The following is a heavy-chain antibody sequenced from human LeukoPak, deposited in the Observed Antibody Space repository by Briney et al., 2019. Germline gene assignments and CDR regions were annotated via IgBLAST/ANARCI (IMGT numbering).Heavy chain of an antibody. Sequence: GGSLRLSCAASGFTVSSNYTSWVRQAPGKGLEWVSVIYSGGSTYYADSVKGRFTISRDNSKNTLYLQMNSLRAEDTAVYYCARAHSSYYDSSGYLHWGQGTLVTVSS. V-gene: IGHV3-66*01. CDR3: ARAHSSYYDSSGYLH. D-gene: IGHD3-22*01. CDR2: IYSGGST. CDR1: GFTVSSNY. J-gene: IGHJ4*02.